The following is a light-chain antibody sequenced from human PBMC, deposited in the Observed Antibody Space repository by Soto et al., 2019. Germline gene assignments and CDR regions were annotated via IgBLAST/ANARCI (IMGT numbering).Light chain of an antibody. CDR1: SSNIGGNS. CDR3: GSWDSSVSAYV. J-gene: IGLJ1*01. CDR2: DDN. V-gene: IGLV1-51*01. Sequence: QSVLTQPPSVSAAPGQKVTISCSGSSSNIGGNSVSWYQQLPGTAPKLLIYDDNKRPSGIPDRFSGSKSGTSATLGITGFQTGDEADYYCGSWDSSVSAYVFGTGTKSPS.